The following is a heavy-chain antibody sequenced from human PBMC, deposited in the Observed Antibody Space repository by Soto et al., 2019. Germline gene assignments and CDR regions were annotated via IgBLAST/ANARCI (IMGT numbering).Heavy chain of an antibody. V-gene: IGHV5-51*01. Sequence: GESLKISCKGSGYSFTSYWIGWVRQMPGKGLEWMGIIYPGDSDTRYSPSFQGQVTISADKSISTAYLQWSSLKASDIAMYYCARTSAAGKYYYGMDVWGQGTTVTVSS. D-gene: IGHD6-13*01. CDR3: ARTSAAGKYYYGMDV. CDR1: GYSFTSYW. CDR2: IYPGDSDT. J-gene: IGHJ6*02.